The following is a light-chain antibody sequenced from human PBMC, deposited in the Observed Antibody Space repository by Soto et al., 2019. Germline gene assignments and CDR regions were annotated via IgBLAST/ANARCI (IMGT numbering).Light chain of an antibody. J-gene: IGKJ1*01. CDR3: QQYRT. CDR1: QSISGW. Sequence: DIQMTQSPSTLSASVGDRVTITCRASQSISGWLAWYQQKPGKAPKLLIHDASSLESGVPSRFSGSGSGTEFTLTISSLQPDDFXXXXCQQYRTFGQGTKVDIK. CDR2: DAS. V-gene: IGKV1-5*01.